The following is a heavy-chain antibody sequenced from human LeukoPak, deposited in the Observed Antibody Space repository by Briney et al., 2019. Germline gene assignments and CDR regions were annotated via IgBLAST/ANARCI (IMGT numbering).Heavy chain of an antibody. Sequence: PSETLSLTCTVSGGSISSHYWSRIRQPPGKGLEWIGYIYYSGSTNYNPSLKSRVTISVDTSKNQFSLKLSSVTAADTAVYYCARDPTELSPYFDYWGQGTLVTVSS. D-gene: IGHD1-7*01. CDR3: ARDPTELSPYFDY. CDR2: IYYSGST. V-gene: IGHV4-59*11. CDR1: GGSISSHY. J-gene: IGHJ4*02.